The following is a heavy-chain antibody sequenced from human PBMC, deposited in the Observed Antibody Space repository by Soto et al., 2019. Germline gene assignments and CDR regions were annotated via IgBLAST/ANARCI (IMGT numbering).Heavy chain of an antibody. Sequence: ASVKVSFKASGYTFTSYAMHWVRQTPGQRLEWMGWINAGNGNTKYSQKFQGRVTITRDTSASTAYMELSSLRSEDTAVYYCASSKGCSSTSCYASYYYYYGMDVWGQGTTVTVSS. CDR3: ASSKGCSSTSCYASYYYYYGMDV. V-gene: IGHV1-3*01. CDR1: GYTFTSYA. J-gene: IGHJ6*02. CDR2: INAGNGNT. D-gene: IGHD2-2*01.